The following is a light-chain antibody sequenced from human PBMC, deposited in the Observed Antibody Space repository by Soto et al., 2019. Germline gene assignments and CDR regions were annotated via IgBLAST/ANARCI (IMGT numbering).Light chain of an antibody. CDR3: TSWTTSTTMI. CDR1: SSDIGAYNF. V-gene: IGLV2-14*03. Sequence: QSALTQPASVSGSPGQSITISCTGTSSDIGAYNFVSWYQQHPGKAPKLTLYDVNIRPSGVSNRFSGPKSGNTASLTISGLQAEDEADYYCTSWTTSTTMIFGGGTKVTVL. J-gene: IGLJ2*01. CDR2: DVN.